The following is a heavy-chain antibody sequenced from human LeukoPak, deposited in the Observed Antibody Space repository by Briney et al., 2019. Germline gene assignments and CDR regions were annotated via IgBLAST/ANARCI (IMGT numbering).Heavy chain of an antibody. J-gene: IGHJ4*02. CDR3: ARDSGGQQLRDN. CDR1: GGTFSSYA. V-gene: IGHV1-69*13. D-gene: IGHD6-13*01. CDR2: IIPIFGTA. Sequence: GASVKVSCKASGGTFSSYAISWVRQAPGQGLEWMGGIIPIFGTANYAQKFQGRVTITADESTSTAYMELSSLRSEDTAVYYCARDSGGQQLRDNWGQGTLVTVSS.